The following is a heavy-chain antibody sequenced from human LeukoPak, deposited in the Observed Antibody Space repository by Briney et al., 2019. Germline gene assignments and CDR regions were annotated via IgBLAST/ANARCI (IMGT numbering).Heavy chain of an antibody. Sequence: SETLSLTCTVSGGSISSGDYYWSWIRQPPGKGLEWIGYIYYSGSTYYNPSLKSRVTISVDTSKNQFSLKLSSVTAADTAVYYCARGAIFGVVYGMDVWGQGTTVTVSS. CDR1: GGSISSGDYY. CDR2: IYYSGST. CDR3: ARGAIFGVVYGMDV. V-gene: IGHV4-30-4*01. D-gene: IGHD3-3*01. J-gene: IGHJ6*02.